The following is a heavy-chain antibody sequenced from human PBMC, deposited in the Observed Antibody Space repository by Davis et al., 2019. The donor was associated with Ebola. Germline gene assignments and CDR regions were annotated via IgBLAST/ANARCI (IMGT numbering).Heavy chain of an antibody. J-gene: IGHJ4*02. Sequence: ASVKVSCKASGYIFTSYAMHWVRQAPGQRLEWMGWINADNDNTKYSEKFKGRVTITRDTAATTAYMELSSLTFEDTAVYYCARDLGRVTGFDYWGQGTLVTVSS. CDR2: INADNDNT. D-gene: IGHD3-10*01. CDR1: GYIFTSYA. V-gene: IGHV1-3*01. CDR3: ARDLGRVTGFDY.